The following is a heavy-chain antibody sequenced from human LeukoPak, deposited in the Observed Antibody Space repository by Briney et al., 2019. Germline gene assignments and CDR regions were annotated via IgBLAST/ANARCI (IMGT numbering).Heavy chain of an antibody. D-gene: IGHD6-13*01. CDR2: IYPGDSDT. CDR1: GYSFTSYW. CDR3: ARALSYSSSWYGVYFDY. J-gene: IGHJ4*02. V-gene: IGHV5-51*01. Sequence: GDSLKISCKGSGYSFTSYWIGWVRQMPGKGLEWMGIIYPGDSDTRYSPSFQGQVTISADKSIRTAYLQWSSLKASDTAMYYCARALSYSSSWYGVYFDYWGQGTLVTVSS.